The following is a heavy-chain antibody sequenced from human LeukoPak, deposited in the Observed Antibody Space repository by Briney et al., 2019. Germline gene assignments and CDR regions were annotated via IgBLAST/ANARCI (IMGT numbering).Heavy chain of an antibody. V-gene: IGHV3-15*01. D-gene: IGHD3-22*01. Sequence: GGSLRLSCAASGFTFSNAWMSWVRQAPGKGLEWVGRIKSKTDGGTTDYAAPVKGRFTISRDDSKNTLYLQMNSLKTEDTAVYYCTTEVFPYDSSGYPDYWGQGTLVTVSS. CDR2: IKSKTDGGTT. CDR3: TTEVFPYDSSGYPDY. CDR1: GFTFSNAW. J-gene: IGHJ4*02.